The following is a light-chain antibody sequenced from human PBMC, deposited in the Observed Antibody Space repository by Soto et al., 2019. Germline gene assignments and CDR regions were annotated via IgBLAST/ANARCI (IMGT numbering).Light chain of an antibody. CDR3: EQANSFPLT. Sequence: DIQMTQLPPSMSASVGNRVTITCRASQGISRWLAWYHQKPRKAPNLRIYSASTLHSGVPSRFSGSGSGTDFTLTISSLQPEDFGTYYCEQANSFPLTFGPGTKVD. CDR2: SAS. V-gene: IGKV1-12*01. CDR1: QGISRW. J-gene: IGKJ3*01.